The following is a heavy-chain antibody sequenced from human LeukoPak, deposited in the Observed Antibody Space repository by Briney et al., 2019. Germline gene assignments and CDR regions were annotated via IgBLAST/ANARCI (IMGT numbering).Heavy chain of an antibody. Sequence: GGSLRLSCAASGFTFSSYAMSWVRQAPGEGLEWVSAISGSGGSTYYADSVRGRFTISRDNSKSTLYLQMNSLRVEDTAVYYCAKRYCRGGSCIHYYYYGMDVWGQGTTVTVSS. CDR3: AKRYCRGGSCIHYYYYGMDV. CDR1: GFTFSSYA. D-gene: IGHD2-15*01. V-gene: IGHV3-23*01. J-gene: IGHJ6*02. CDR2: ISGSGGST.